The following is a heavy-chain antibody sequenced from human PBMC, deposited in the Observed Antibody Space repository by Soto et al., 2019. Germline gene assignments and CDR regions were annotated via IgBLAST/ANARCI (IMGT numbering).Heavy chain of an antibody. Sequence: GGSLRLSCAASGFTFSSYWMSWVRQAPGKGLEWVANIKQDGSEKYYVDSVKGRFTISRDNAKNSLYLQMNSLRAEDTAVYYCARFYYDRSGYLPSPYYYYYGMDVWGLGTTVTVSS. CDR1: GFTFSSYW. CDR3: ARFYYDRSGYLPSPYYYYYGMDV. J-gene: IGHJ6*02. CDR2: IKQDGSEK. V-gene: IGHV3-7*04. D-gene: IGHD3-22*01.